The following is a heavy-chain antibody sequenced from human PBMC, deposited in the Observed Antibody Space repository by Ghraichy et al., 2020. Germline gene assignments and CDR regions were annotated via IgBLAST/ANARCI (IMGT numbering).Heavy chain of an antibody. D-gene: IGHD2-8*02. Sequence: SQTLSLTCAVSGGSISNGGYYWTWIRQLPGKGLEWIGYIYYSGSTYYNPSLKSRVTISLDTSKSQFSLKLSSVTAADTAIYYCARGGSLGVYGTSYWYFDVWARGSLVTVSS. J-gene: IGHJ2*01. CDR2: IYYSGST. CDR3: ARGGSLGVYGTSYWYFDV. V-gene: IGHV4-31*11. CDR1: GGSISNGGYY.